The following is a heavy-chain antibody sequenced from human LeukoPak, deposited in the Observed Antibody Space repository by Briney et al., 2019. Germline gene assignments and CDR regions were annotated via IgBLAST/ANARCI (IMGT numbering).Heavy chain of an antibody. Sequence: GGSLRLSCAASGFTFSSYAMSWVRQAPGKGLEWVSAISGSGGSTYYADSVKGRFTISRDNSKNTLYLHMNSLRAGGTAVYYCAKEKGYYYASSGYYFDYWGQGTLVTVSS. CDR3: AKEKGYYYASSGYYFDY. V-gene: IGHV3-23*01. J-gene: IGHJ4*02. CDR1: GFTFSSYA. D-gene: IGHD3-22*01. CDR2: ISGSGGST.